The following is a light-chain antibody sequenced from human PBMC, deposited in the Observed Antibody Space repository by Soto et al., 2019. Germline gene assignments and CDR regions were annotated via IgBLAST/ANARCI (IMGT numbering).Light chain of an antibody. CDR3: RQYYTTPRT. CDR2: WAS. CDR1: QRVLYSSNNKNY. Sequence: DIVMTQSPDSLAVSLGERATINCKSSQRVLYSSNNKNYLAWYQQSPGQPPKLLIYWASTRDSGVPDRFSGSGSGTDFTLTISSLQAEDVAVYYCRQYYTTPRTFGQGTKVDIK. V-gene: IGKV4-1*01. J-gene: IGKJ1*01.